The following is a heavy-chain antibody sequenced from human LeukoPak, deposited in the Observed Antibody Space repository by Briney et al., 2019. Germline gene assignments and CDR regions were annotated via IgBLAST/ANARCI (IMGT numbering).Heavy chain of an antibody. J-gene: IGHJ6*02. Sequence: TSETLSLTCTVSGGSVRSGDFYWCWIRQHPGKGLEWIGYIHESGSTYYNPSLKSRSTISVDTSKNQFSLTLKSVTAADTAVYYCSRDRITGGGEHGMDAWGQGTTVTVSS. CDR2: IHESGST. CDR1: GGSVRSGDFY. V-gene: IGHV4-31*03. CDR3: SRDRITGGGEHGMDA. D-gene: IGHD3-10*01.